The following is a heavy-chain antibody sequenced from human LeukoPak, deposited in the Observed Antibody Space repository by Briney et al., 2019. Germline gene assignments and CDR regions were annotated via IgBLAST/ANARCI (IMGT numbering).Heavy chain of an antibody. CDR2: ISSSSSYI. Sequence: GGSLGLPCAASGFPFGSYSINWARRPPGKGLEWVPSISSSSSYIYYADSVKGRFTISRDNAKNSLYLQMNSLRAEDTAVYYCARGTHDYSNYVRAFDIWGQGTMVTVSS. CDR3: ARGTHDYSNYVRAFDI. J-gene: IGHJ3*02. D-gene: IGHD4-11*01. CDR1: GFPFGSYS. V-gene: IGHV3-21*01.